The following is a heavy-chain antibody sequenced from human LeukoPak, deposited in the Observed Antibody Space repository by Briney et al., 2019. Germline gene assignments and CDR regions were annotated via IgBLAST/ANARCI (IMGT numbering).Heavy chain of an antibody. V-gene: IGHV1-18*01. J-gene: IGHJ4*02. Sequence: ATVKVSCKASGYTFRNYGITWVRQAPGQGLEWMGWIGTYNGNTDYAQKFQGRVIMTADTSTTTAHMELRSLRSDDTAVYYCARGRLKRVPFTKVAGALDYWGQGTRVTVSS. D-gene: IGHD6-19*01. CDR1: GYTFRNYG. CDR3: ARGRLKRVPFTKVAGALDY. CDR2: IGTYNGNT.